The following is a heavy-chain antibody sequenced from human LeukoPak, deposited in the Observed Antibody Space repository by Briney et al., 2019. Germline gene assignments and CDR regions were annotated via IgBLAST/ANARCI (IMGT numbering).Heavy chain of an antibody. CDR1: GFTFSSYG. D-gene: IGHD3-10*01. J-gene: IGHJ4*02. CDR2: ISYDGSNK. V-gene: IGHV3-30*03. Sequence: GGSLRLSCAASGFTFSSYGMHWVRQAPGKGLEWVAVISYDGSNKYYADSVKGRFTISRDNSKNTLYLQMNSLRAEDTALYYCARRRGVTFGDFDYWGQGTLVTVSS. CDR3: ARRRGVTFGDFDY.